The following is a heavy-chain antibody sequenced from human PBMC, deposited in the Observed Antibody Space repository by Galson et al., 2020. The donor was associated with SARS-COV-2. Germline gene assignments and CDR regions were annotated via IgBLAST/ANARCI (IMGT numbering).Heavy chain of an antibody. CDR2: ISYDGSNK. CDR1: GFTFSSYG. J-gene: IGHJ4*02. CDR3: AKGRGIYSGYDSGDY. Sequence: GGSLRLSCAASGFTFSSYGMHWVRQAPGKGLEWVAVISYDGSNKYYADSVKGRFTISRDNSKNTLYLQMNSLRAEDTAVYYCAKGRGIYSGYDSGDYWGQGTLVTVSS. D-gene: IGHD5-12*01. V-gene: IGHV3-30*18.